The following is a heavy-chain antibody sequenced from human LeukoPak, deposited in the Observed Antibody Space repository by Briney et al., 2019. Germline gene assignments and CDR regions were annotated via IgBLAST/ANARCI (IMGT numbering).Heavy chain of an antibody. V-gene: IGHV3-53*01. Sequence: GGSLRLSCAASGFTVSSNYMSWVRQAPGKGLEWVSVIYSGGSTYYADSVKGRFTISRDNSKNTLYLQMNSLRAEDTAVYHCARVWGGYNYYYGMDVWGQGTTVTVSS. CDR1: GFTVSSNY. D-gene: IGHD5-24*01. J-gene: IGHJ6*02. CDR2: IYSGGST. CDR3: ARVWGGYNYYYGMDV.